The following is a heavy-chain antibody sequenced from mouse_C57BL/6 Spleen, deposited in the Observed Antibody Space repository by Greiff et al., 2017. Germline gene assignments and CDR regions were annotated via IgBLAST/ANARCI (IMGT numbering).Heavy chain of an antibody. CDR1: GYTFTSYG. Sequence: VQLQQSGAELARPGASVKLSCKASGYTFTSYGISWVKQRTGQGLEWIGEIYPRSGNTYYNEKLKGKATLTADKSSSTAYMELRSLTSEDSAVYFCARQGGIQNYFDYWGQGTTLTVSS. CDR2: IYPRSGNT. V-gene: IGHV1-81*01. CDR3: ARQGGIQNYFDY. J-gene: IGHJ2*01.